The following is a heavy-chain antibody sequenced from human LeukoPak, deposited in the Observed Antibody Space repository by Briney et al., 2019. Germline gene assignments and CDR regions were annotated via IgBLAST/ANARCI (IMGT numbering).Heavy chain of an antibody. CDR2: IDPSGGGT. CDR3: ARGGAQLWFSSDVY. D-gene: IGHD5-18*01. J-gene: IGHJ4*02. Sequence: GASVKVSCKASGYTFTNYFIHWVRQAPGQGLEWMGIIDPSGGGTTYAQKFQGRVTMTRDTSTSTVYMDLSSLRSGDTAVYYCARGGAQLWFSSDVYWGQGTLVTVSS. CDR1: GYTFTNYF. V-gene: IGHV1-46*01.